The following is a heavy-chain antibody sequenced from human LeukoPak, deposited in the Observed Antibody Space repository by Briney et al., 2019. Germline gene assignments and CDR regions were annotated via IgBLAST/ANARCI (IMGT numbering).Heavy chain of an antibody. CDR1: GGSISSSNW. J-gene: IGHJ4*02. CDR3: ARGSEDQWLVRFDY. V-gene: IGHV4-4*02. Sequence: PSETLSLTCAVSGGSISSSNWWSWVRQPPGKGLEWIGEIYHSGSTNYNPSLKSRVTISVDKSKNQFSLKLSSVTAADTAVYYCARGSEDQWLVRFDYWGQGTLVTVSS. D-gene: IGHD6-19*01. CDR2: IYHSGST.